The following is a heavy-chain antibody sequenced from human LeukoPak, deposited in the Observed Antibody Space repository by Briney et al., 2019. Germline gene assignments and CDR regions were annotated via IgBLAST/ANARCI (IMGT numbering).Heavy chain of an antibody. J-gene: IGHJ5*02. V-gene: IGHV4-39*01. CDR2: IFYSGST. D-gene: IGHD6-19*01. Sequence: SETLSLTCTVFGGSVSSSGFNWGWIRQPPGKGLEWIGTIFYSGSTYYNPSLGSRVAISVDTSKNQFSLDLSSVTAADTAVYYCARRQYGSGWYGDGDWFWFAPWGQGTLVIVSS. CDR3: ARRQYGSGWYGDGDWFWFAP. CDR1: GGSVSSSGFN.